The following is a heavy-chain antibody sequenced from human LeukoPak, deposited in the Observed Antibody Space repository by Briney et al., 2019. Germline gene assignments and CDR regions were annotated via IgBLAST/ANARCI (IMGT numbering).Heavy chain of an antibody. Sequence: SETLSLTCTVSGGSISSYYWSWIRQPPGKGLEWIGYIYTIGSTNYNPSLKSRVTISVDTSKNQFSLKLSSVTAADTAVYYCARSPPDIEEYYFDYWGQGTLVTVSS. CDR3: ARSPPDIEEYYFDY. CDR1: GGSISSYY. D-gene: IGHD5-12*01. CDR2: IYTIGST. V-gene: IGHV4-4*09. J-gene: IGHJ4*02.